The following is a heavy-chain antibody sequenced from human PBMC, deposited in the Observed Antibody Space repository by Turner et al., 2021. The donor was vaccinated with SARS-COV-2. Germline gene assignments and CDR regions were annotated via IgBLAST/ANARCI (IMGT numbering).Heavy chain of an antibody. CDR3: ASDCSSTSCQTGYFQH. D-gene: IGHD2-2*01. CDR2: ISAYNGNT. V-gene: IGHV1-18*04. J-gene: IGHJ1*01. CDR1: GYTFTSYG. Sequence: QVQLVQSGAAVKKPGASVKVSGKASGYTFTSYGISWVRQAPGQGLEWMGWISAYNGNTSYAQKLQGRVTMTTDTSTSTAYMELRSLRSDDTVVYYCASDCSSTSCQTGYFQHWGQGTLVTVSS.